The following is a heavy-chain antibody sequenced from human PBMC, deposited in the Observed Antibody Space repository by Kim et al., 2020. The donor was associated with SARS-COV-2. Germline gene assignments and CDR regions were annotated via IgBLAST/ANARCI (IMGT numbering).Heavy chain of an antibody. V-gene: IGHV3-7*03. CDR1: RFNFSSYW. J-gene: IGHJ3*02. CDR2: IRPDTGET. CDR3: AREDGTFDI. D-gene: IGHD4-17*01. Sequence: GGSLRLSCAASRFNFSSYWMNWVRQAPGKGLEWVGNIRPDTGETYYADSVKGRFSISRDNAKNSLYLQMHSLRAEDTAVYYCAREDGTFDIWGQGTMVTV.